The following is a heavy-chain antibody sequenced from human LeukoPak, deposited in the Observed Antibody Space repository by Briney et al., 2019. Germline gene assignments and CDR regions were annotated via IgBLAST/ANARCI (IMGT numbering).Heavy chain of an antibody. V-gene: IGHV3-23*01. CDR3: AKGGNGYCSNGICSSRAVAAIDY. Sequence: GGSLRLSCAASGFTFSTYAMSWVRHAPGKGVEWLSGISGGGGSTYYADSVKGRFTISRDNSRNTLYLQMNSVRAEDTAVYHCAKGGNGYCSNGICSSRAVAAIDYWGQGTLVTVSS. CDR1: GFTFSTYA. J-gene: IGHJ4*02. D-gene: IGHD2-8*01. CDR2: ISGGGGST.